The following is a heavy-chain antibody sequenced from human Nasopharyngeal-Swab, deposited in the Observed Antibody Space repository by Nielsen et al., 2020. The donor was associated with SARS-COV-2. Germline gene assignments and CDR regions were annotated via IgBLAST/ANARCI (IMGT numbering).Heavy chain of an antibody. Sequence: GESLKISCAASGFTFSDYYMSRIRQAPGKGLEWVSYISSSGSTIYYADSVKGRFTISRDDAKNSLYLQMNSLRAEDTAVYYCARVIWDCSSTSCTYYYYYYMDVWGKGTTATVSS. CDR3: ARVIWDCSSTSCTYYYYYYMDV. CDR1: GFTFSDYY. J-gene: IGHJ6*03. V-gene: IGHV3-11*01. D-gene: IGHD2-2*01. CDR2: ISSSGSTI.